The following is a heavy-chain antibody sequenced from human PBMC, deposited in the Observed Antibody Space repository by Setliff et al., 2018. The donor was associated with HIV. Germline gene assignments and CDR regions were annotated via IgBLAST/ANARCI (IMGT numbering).Heavy chain of an antibody. J-gene: IGHJ6*03. D-gene: IGHD2-2*01. V-gene: IGHV3-7*01. Sequence: LRLSCAASGFTFSSYWMSWVRQAPGKGLEWVANIKQDGSEKYYVDSVRGRFTISRDNAKNSLYLQINSLRAEDTAVYYCARATQLRSGVVDPAAKYFYYYMDVWGKGTTVTVTS. CDR3: ARATQLRSGVVDPAAKYFYYYMDV. CDR2: IKQDGSEK. CDR1: GFTFSSYW.